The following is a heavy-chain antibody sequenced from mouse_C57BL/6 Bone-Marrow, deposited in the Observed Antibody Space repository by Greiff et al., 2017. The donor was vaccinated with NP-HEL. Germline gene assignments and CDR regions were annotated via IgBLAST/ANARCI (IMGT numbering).Heavy chain of an antibody. CDR1: GYTFTSYW. D-gene: IGHD6-1*01. CDR3: ARWGRGAYYAMDY. J-gene: IGHJ4*01. CDR2: IDPSDSYT. V-gene: IGHV1-50*01. Sequence: QVQLQQPGAELVKPGASVKLSCKASGYTFTSYWMPWVKQRPGQGLEWIGEIDPSDSYTHYNQKFKGKATLTVDTSSSTAYMQLSSLTSEDSAVYYCARWGRGAYYAMDYWGQGTSVTVSS.